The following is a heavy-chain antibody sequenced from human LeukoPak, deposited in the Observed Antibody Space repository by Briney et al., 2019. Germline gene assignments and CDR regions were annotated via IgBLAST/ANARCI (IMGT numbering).Heavy chain of an antibody. V-gene: IGHV4-4*07. Sequence: SETLSLTCTVSGDSISSYYWSWIRQPAGKGLEWIGRIYTSGSTNYNPSLKSRVTMSVDTCKNQFSLKLSSVTAADTAVYYCARDRGYSSSWEPHSWFDPWGQGTLVTVSS. J-gene: IGHJ5*02. CDR3: ARDRGYSSSWEPHSWFDP. CDR1: GDSISSYY. CDR2: IYTSGST. D-gene: IGHD6-13*01.